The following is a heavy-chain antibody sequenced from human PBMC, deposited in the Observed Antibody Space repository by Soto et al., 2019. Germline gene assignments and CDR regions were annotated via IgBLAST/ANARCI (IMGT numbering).Heavy chain of an antibody. CDR3: AKASNYDILTGYAYYYYYGMDV. CDR1: GFTFSSYA. V-gene: IGHV3-23*01. J-gene: IGHJ6*02. D-gene: IGHD3-9*01. Sequence: GGSLRLSCAASGFTFSSYAMSWVRQAPGKGLEWVSAISGSGGSTYYADSVKGRFTISRDNSKNTLYLQMNSLRAEDTAVYYCAKASNYDILTGYAYYYYYGMDVWGQGTTVTVSS. CDR2: ISGSGGST.